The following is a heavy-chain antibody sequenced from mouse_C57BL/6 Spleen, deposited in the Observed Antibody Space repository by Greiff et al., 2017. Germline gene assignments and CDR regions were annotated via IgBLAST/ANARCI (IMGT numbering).Heavy chain of an antibody. V-gene: IGHV5-4*01. D-gene: IGHD2-4*01. CDR3: ARDPTMITDWYFDV. J-gene: IGHJ1*03. Sequence: EVHLVESGGGLVKPGGSLKLSCAASGFTFSSYAMSWVRQTTEKRLEWVATISDGGSYTYYPDNVKGRFTISRDNAKNNLYLQMSHLKSEDTAMYYCARDPTMITDWYFDVWGTGTTVTVSS. CDR2: ISDGGSYT. CDR1: GFTFSSYA.